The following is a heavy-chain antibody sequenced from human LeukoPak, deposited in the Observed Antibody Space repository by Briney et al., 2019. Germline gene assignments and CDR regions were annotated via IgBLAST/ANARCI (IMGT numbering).Heavy chain of an antibody. CDR1: GFTFSNYG. CDR2: ITYNGGST. CDR3: ANRFWSASVPSDY. Sequence: GGSLRLSCAASGFTFSNYGESWVRQAPGKGLEWVSTITYNGGSTAYADSVKGRFTISRDNSESTLYLQMDSLRADDTAVYYCANRFWSASVPSDYWGQGTLVTVSS. D-gene: IGHD3-3*01. J-gene: IGHJ4*02. V-gene: IGHV3-23*01.